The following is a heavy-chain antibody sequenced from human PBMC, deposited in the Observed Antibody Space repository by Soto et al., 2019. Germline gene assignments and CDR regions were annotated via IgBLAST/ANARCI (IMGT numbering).Heavy chain of an antibody. J-gene: IGHJ6*03. CDR1: GFTFSSYG. D-gene: IGHD5-12*01. Sequence: GGSLRLSCAASGFTFSSYGMHWVRQAPGKGLEWVAVIWYDGSNKYYADSVKGRFTISRDNSKNTLYLQMNSLRAEDTAVYYCARDGNWGVATTEYYYYYMDVWGKGNTVTVSS. CDR2: IWYDGSNK. V-gene: IGHV3-33*01. CDR3: ARDGNWGVATTEYYYYYMDV.